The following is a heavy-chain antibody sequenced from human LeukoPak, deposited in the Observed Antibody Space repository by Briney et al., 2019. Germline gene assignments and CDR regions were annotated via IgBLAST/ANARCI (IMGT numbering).Heavy chain of an antibody. Sequence: GGSLRLSCAASGFMFSAYEMNWVRQAPGKGLEWLSYISYNGRSIYYADSVKGRFTISRDNAKNSLYLQMNSLRAEDTAVYYCAELGITMIGGVWGKGTTVTISS. J-gene: IGHJ6*04. CDR3: AELGITMIGGV. D-gene: IGHD3-10*02. V-gene: IGHV3-48*03. CDR1: GFMFSAYE. CDR2: ISYNGRSI.